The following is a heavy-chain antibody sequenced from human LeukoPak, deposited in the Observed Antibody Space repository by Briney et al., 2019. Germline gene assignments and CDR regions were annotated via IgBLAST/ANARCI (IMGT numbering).Heavy chain of an antibody. Sequence: GRSLTLSCAASGFTFSSYAMSWVRQAARNGLEWVSAISGDGTYMMYEDSVKGRLTISRGNSKSTLYLQMNSLRAEDTAVYYCAKGQNWGSVYFDYWGQGTLVTVSS. CDR1: GFTFSSYA. V-gene: IGHV3-23*01. CDR3: AKGQNWGSVYFDY. J-gene: IGHJ4*02. D-gene: IGHD7-27*01. CDR2: ISGDGTYM.